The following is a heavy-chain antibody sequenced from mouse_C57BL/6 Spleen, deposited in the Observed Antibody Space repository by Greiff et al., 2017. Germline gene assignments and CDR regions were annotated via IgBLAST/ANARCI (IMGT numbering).Heavy chain of an antibody. CDR2: INPDSSTI. Sequence: EVKLLESGGGLVQPGGSLKLSCAASGIDFSRYWMSWVRRAPGKGLEWIGEINPDSSTINYAPSLKDKFIISRDNAKNTLYLQMSKVRSEDTALYYCARQDDYDDYFDYWGQGTTLTVSS. CDR3: ARQDDYDDYFDY. V-gene: IGHV4-1*01. D-gene: IGHD2-4*01. CDR1: GIDFSRYW. J-gene: IGHJ2*01.